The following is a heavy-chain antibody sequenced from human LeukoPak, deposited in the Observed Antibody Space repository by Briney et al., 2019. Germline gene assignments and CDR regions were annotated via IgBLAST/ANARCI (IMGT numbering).Heavy chain of an antibody. CDR3: ATFSYAGNAGGSVGP. J-gene: IGHJ5*02. D-gene: IGHD4-23*01. CDR2: IYRAGNT. V-gene: IGHV3-53*01. CDR1: GFTVSSNY. Sequence: PGGSLRLSCAASGFTVSSNYMTWVRQAPGKGLEWVSVIYRAGNTYYTDSVKGRFTISRDNSKNTVYLQMNSLRAEDTAVYYCATFSYAGNAGGSVGPWGQGTLVTVSP.